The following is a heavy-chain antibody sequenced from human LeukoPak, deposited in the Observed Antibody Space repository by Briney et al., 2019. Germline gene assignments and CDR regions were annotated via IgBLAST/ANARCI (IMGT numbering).Heavy chain of an antibody. D-gene: IGHD3-22*01. Sequence: GGSLRLSCAASGFTFSSYSMNWVRQAPGKGLEWVSYISSSSSTIYYADSVKGRFTISRDNAKNSLYLQMNSLRAEDTAVYYCARNFRRITMIGGHGMDVWGKGTTVTVSS. CDR3: ARNFRRITMIGGHGMDV. CDR2: ISSSSSTI. CDR1: GFTFSSYS. V-gene: IGHV3-48*01. J-gene: IGHJ6*04.